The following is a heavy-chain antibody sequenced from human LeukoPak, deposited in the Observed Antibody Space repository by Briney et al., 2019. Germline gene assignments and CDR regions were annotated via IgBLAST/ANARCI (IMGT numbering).Heavy chain of an antibody. CDR3: ARVLEIKILGVVTPVAFDI. Sequence: GGSLRLSCAASGFTFSSYAMHWVRQAPGKGLEWVAVIWYDGSNKYYADSVKGRFTISRDNSKNTLYLQMNSLRAEDTAVYYLARVLEIKILGVVTPVAFDIWGQGTMVTVSS. D-gene: IGHD3-3*01. CDR2: IWYDGSNK. J-gene: IGHJ3*02. CDR1: GFTFSSYA. V-gene: IGHV3-33*08.